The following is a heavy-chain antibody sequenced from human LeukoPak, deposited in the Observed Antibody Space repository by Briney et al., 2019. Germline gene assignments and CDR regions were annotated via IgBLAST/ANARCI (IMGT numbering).Heavy chain of an antibody. V-gene: IGHV4-59*04. J-gene: IGHJ4*02. D-gene: IGHD3-22*01. CDR2: IYYSGST. CDR3: ARHRSGYYFPLYYFDY. Sequence: SETLSLTCTVSGGSIRGYYWSWIRQPPGKGLEWIGYIYYSGSTYYNPSLKSRVTISVDTSKNQFSLKLSSVTAADTAVYYCARHRSGYYFPLYYFDYWGQGTLVTVSS. CDR1: GGSIRGYY.